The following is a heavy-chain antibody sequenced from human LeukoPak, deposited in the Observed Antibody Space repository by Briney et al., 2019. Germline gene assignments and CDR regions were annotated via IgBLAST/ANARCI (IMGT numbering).Heavy chain of an antibody. CDR2: IDPRDSYT. CDR3: ARGPGRCTGGICYFDY. Sequence: GESLKISCEVSGYNFITYLITWVRQMPGKGLEWMGRIDPRDSYTNYSPSFQDHVTISADMSISTAYLQWSSLKAPDTAIYYCARGPGRCTGGICYFDYWGQGTLVTVSS. CDR1: GYNFITYL. D-gene: IGHD2-8*02. J-gene: IGHJ4*02. V-gene: IGHV5-10-1*01.